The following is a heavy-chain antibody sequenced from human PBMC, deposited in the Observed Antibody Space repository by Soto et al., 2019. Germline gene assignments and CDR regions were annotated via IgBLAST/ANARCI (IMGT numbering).Heavy chain of an antibody. D-gene: IGHD2-15*01. CDR3: ARITSRYSSVYIGMKKDH. CDR1: GASIGSTGYY. V-gene: IGHV4-39*01. CDR2: VYFSGRT. Sequence: SDTLSLTCTVSGASIGSTGYYWGWIRQPPGKGLERIGNVYFSGRTYSNPSLKSRVTISVETPKNQLSLKITSVNATDTAVYFCARITSRYSSVYIGMKKDHWAQGPMVTVS. J-gene: IGHJ4*02.